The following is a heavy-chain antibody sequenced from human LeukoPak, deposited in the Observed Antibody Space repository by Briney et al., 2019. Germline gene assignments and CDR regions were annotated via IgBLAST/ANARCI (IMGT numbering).Heavy chain of an antibody. V-gene: IGHV1-24*01. D-gene: IGHD3-10*01. Sequence: PSVKVSCKVSGYTLTELSMHWVRQAPGKGLEWMGGFDPEDGETIYAQKFQGRVTMTEDTSTDTAYMELSSLSSEDTAVYYCATLTMVRGVSSDYWGQGTLVTVSS. CDR1: GYTLTELS. J-gene: IGHJ4*02. CDR3: ATLTMVRGVSSDY. CDR2: FDPEDGET.